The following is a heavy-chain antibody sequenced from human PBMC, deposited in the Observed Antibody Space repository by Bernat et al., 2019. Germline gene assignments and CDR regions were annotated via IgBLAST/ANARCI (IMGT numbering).Heavy chain of an antibody. CDR1: GYSFTSYW. Sequence: EVQLVQSGAEVKKPGESLKISCKGSGYSFTSYWIGWVRQMPGKGLEWMGIIYPGDSDTRYSPSFQGQVTSSADKASRTAYMQWSSLKASDTAMYYCARGVSSSGSRIDYWGQGTLVTVSS. V-gene: IGHV5-51*01. CDR3: ARGVSSSGSRIDY. J-gene: IGHJ4*02. D-gene: IGHD6-13*01. CDR2: IYPGDSDT.